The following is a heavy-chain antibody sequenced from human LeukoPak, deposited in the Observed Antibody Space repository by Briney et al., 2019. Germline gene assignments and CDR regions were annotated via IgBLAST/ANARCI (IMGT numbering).Heavy chain of an antibody. J-gene: IGHJ4*02. CDR2: IRFDGSNK. V-gene: IGHV3-30*02. Sequence: GGSLRLSCAASGFTFSSYGMHWVRQAPGKGLEWVAFIRFDGSNKYYADSVKGRFTISRDNPENTLYLQMSSLRAEDTALYYCARDPERYCSNGICSMSDYWGQGTLVTVSS. CDR1: GFTFSSYG. D-gene: IGHD2-8*01. CDR3: ARDPERYCSNGICSMSDY.